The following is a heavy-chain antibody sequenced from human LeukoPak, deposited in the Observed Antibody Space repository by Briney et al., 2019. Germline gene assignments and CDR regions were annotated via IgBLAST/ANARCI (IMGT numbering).Heavy chain of an antibody. CDR1: GYTLTELS. CDR3: AREEDLCSSTSCYFDY. V-gene: IGHV1-24*01. D-gene: IGHD2-2*01. CDR2: FDPEDGET. J-gene: IGHJ4*02. Sequence: GASVKVSCKVSGYTLTELSMHWVRQAPGKGLEWMGGFDPEDGETIYAQKFQGRVTMTEDTSTDTAYMELSSLRSEDTAVYYCAREEDLCSSTSCYFDYWGQGTLVTVSS.